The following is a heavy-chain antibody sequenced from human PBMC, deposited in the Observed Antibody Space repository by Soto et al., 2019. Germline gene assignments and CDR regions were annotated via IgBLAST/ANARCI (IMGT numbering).Heavy chain of an antibody. J-gene: IGHJ4*02. D-gene: IGHD3-10*01. Sequence: EVQLLESGGGLVQPGGSLRLSCAASGFTFSSYAMSWVRQAPGKGLEWVSTTSSSGGSTYYADSVKGRFPISRDNSKNTFYLQMNSLRAEDMAVYYCAKDGGYGSGGYYSDDWGQGTLVTVSS. CDR1: GFTFSSYA. CDR2: TSSSGGST. V-gene: IGHV3-23*01. CDR3: AKDGGYGSGGYYSDD.